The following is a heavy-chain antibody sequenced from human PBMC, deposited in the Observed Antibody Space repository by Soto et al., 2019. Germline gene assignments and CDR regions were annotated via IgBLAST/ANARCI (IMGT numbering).Heavy chain of an antibody. CDR2: ISAAGDP. CDR3: ARTDRDFYGLDV. Sequence: EVQLVESGGGLVQPGGSLRLSCGASGFTFRNYDMHWVRQGTGKGLEWVSGISAAGDPDYADSVEGRFTISRENAQNSFFLQMNSLRVGDTAVYYCARTDRDFYGLDVWGQATTVIVSS. CDR1: GFTFRNYD. V-gene: IGHV3-13*05. J-gene: IGHJ6*02.